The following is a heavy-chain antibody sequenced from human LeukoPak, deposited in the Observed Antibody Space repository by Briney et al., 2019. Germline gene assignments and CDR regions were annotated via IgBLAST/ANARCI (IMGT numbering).Heavy chain of an antibody. CDR3: ARDTAMVRYYYYYMDV. Sequence: ASVKVSCKASGYTFTSYGISWVRQAPGQGLEWMGWISAYNGNTNYAQKLQGRVTMTTDTSTSTAYMELRSLRSDDTAVYYCARDTAMVRYYYYYMDVWGKGTTVTVSS. D-gene: IGHD5-18*01. J-gene: IGHJ6*03. CDR1: GYTFTSYG. V-gene: IGHV1-18*01. CDR2: ISAYNGNT.